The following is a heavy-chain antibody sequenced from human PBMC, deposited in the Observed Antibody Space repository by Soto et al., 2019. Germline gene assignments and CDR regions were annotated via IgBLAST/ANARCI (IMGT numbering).Heavy chain of an antibody. CDR2: MYYSGST. Sequence: AETLSLTCFVSGASVIIGSDFWSWIRQPPGKGLEWLGYMYYSGSTKYNPSLKSRVTISADTSKNQFSLKLFSVTAADTARYYCARATGYSSTWYDSWGQGIQVTVS. CDR3: ARATGYSSTWYDS. J-gene: IGHJ5*01. V-gene: IGHV4-61*01. D-gene: IGHD6-13*01. CDR1: GASVIIGSDF.